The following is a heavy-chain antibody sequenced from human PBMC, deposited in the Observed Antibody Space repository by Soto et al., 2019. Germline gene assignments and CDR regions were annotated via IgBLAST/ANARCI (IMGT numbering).Heavy chain of an antibody. Sequence: GGSLRLSCAASGFTFSSYGMHWVRQAPGKGLEWVAVIWYDGSNKYYADSVKGRFTISRDNSKNTLYLQMNSLRAEDTAVYYCARDPVGEYSSGWYFYYYGMDVWGQGTTVTVSS. CDR2: IWYDGSNK. D-gene: IGHD6-19*01. J-gene: IGHJ6*02. V-gene: IGHV3-33*01. CDR3: ARDPVGEYSSGWYFYYYGMDV. CDR1: GFTFSSYG.